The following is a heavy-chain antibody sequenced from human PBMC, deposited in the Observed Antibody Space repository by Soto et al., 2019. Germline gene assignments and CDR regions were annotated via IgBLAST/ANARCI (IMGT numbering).Heavy chain of an antibody. D-gene: IGHD3-10*01. J-gene: IGHJ4*02. V-gene: IGHV1-3*04. Sequence: QVQLVQSGAEVRKPGAAVKVSCKTSGYTFLSYPIHWVRQAPGQGLEWMGWISTDNGNTKYLQKFQGRVTITRDKFASTTYMELSSLTSGDTAVYYCARFGYWGQGTLVTVSS. CDR2: ISTDNGNT. CDR3: ARFGY. CDR1: GYTFLSYP.